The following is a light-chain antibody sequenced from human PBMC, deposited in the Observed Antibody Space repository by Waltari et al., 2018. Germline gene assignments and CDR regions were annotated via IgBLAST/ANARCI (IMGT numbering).Light chain of an antibody. CDR3: SSYTSSSTLGV. J-gene: IGLJ2*01. V-gene: IGLV2-18*02. Sequence: QSALTQPPSVSGSPGQSVTIPCTGSSRDVCSYHLVSWYQQSPGTAPKLMIYAVTNRPSGVPDRFSGSKSGNTASLTISGLQAEDEADYYCSSYTSSSTLGVFGGGTKLTVL. CDR1: SRDVCSYHL. CDR2: AVT.